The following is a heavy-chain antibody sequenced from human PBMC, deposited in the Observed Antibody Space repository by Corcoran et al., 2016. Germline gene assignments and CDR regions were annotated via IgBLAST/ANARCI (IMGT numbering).Heavy chain of an antibody. D-gene: IGHD2-2*02. CDR2: IYYSGST. V-gene: IGHV4-61*01. CDR3: ARDRGGYCSSTSCYTYYYYYGMDV. CDR1: GGSVSSGSYY. Sequence: QVQLQESGPGLVKPSETLSLTCTVSGGSVSSGSYYWSWIRQPPGKGLEWIGYIYYSGSTNYNPSLKSRVTISVDTSKNQFSLKLSSVTAADTAVYYCARDRGGYCSSTSCYTYYYYYGMDVWGQGTTVTVSS. J-gene: IGHJ6*02.